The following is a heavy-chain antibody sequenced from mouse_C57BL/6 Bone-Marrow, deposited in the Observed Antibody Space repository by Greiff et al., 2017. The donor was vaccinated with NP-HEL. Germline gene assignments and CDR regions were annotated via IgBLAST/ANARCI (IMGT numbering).Heavy chain of an antibody. J-gene: IGHJ3*01. CDR2: IDPEDGDT. V-gene: IGHV14-1*01. Sequence: VHVKQSGAELVRPGASVKLSCTASGFNIKDYYMHWVKQRPEQGLEWIGRIDPEDGDTEYAPKFQGKATMTADTSSNTAYLQLSSLTSEDTAVYYCTSPYYYGSIVWFAYWGQGTLVTVSA. CDR3: TSPYYYGSIVWFAY. CDR1: GFNIKDYY. D-gene: IGHD1-1*01.